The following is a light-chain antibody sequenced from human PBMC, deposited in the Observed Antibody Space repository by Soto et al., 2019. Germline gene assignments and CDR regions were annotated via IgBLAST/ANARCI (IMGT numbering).Light chain of an antibody. CDR1: QSISIY. V-gene: IGKV1-39*01. Sequence: DIQMTQSPSSLSASVGDRVTITCRASQSISIYLNWYQQKQGKAPKLLIYAAYNLQSGVPSRFSGNGSRTDFTLTISSLQPEDFATYYCQQTYIIPPLTFGGGTKVQIK. CDR2: AAY. J-gene: IGKJ4*01. CDR3: QQTYIIPPLT.